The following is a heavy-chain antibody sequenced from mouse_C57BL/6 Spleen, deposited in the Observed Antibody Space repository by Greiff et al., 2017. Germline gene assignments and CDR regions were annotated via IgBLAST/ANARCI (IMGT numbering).Heavy chain of an antibody. V-gene: IGHV1-15*01. D-gene: IGHD1-1*01. J-gene: IGHJ3*01. CDR2: IDPETGGT. CDR1: GYTFTDYE. Sequence: VQLQQSGAELVRPGASVTLSCKASGYTFTDYEMHWVKQTPVHGLEWIGAIDPETGGTAYNQKFKGKAILTADKSSSTAYMEIRSLTSEDSAVYYCTRDGSSSWFAYWGQGTLVTVSA. CDR3: TRDGSSSWFAY.